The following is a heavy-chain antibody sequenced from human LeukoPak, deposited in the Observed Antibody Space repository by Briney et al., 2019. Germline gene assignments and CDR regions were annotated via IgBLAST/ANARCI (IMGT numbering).Heavy chain of an antibody. CDR3: ARRHYYDGRYPFDS. Sequence: GGSLRLSCAASGFTFSSYWVHWVRQAPGKGLVWVSRINSDGTSTNYADSVKGRFTISRDNAKNTLYLQMNSLRTEDTAVYYCARRHYYDGRYPFDSWGQGTLVTVSS. CDR1: GFTFSSYW. CDR2: INSDGTST. J-gene: IGHJ4*02. D-gene: IGHD3-22*01. V-gene: IGHV3-74*01.